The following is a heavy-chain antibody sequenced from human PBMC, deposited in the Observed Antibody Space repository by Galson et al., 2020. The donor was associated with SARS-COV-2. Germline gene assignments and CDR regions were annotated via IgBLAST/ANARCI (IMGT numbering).Heavy chain of an antibody. CDR2: IYYSGST. J-gene: IGHJ6*02. D-gene: IGHD2-15*01. CDR3: ASEFVVVVAAAPYYGMDV. Sequence: SETLSLTCTVSGGSISSSSYYWGWIRQPPGKGLEWIGSIYYSGSTYYNPSLKSRVTISVDTSKNQFSLKLSSVTAADTAVYYCASEFVVVVAAAPYYGMDVSGQGPRSPSP. V-gene: IGHV4-39*07. CDR1: GGSISSSSYY.